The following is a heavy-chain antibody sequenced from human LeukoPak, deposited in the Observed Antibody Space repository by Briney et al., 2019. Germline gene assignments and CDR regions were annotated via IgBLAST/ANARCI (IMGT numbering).Heavy chain of an antibody. CDR2: IYPDDSDT. J-gene: IGHJ5*02. Sequence: GESLQISCKGSGYSFTSYCIGCVHHMPGKGLEWMGIIYPDDSDTRYSPSFQGQVTISADKSISTVYLQWSSLNASDTAMYYCAIHKERGYYGSGSYWGFDPWGQGTLVSVSS. D-gene: IGHD3-10*01. CDR1: GYSFTSYC. CDR3: AIHKERGYYGSGSYWGFDP. V-gene: IGHV5-51*07.